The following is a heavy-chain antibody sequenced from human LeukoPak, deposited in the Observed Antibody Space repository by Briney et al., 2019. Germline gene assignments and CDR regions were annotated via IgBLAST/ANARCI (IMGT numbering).Heavy chain of an antibody. J-gene: IGHJ4*02. Sequence: SETLSLTCTVSGGSISSGGYYWSWIRQHPGKGLEWIGYIYYSGSTYYNPSLKSRVTISVDTSKNQFSLKLSSVTAADTAVYYCARQGRVAARQQVDYWGQGTLVTVSS. D-gene: IGHD2-15*01. CDR2: IYYSGST. CDR1: GGSISSGGYY. V-gene: IGHV4-31*03. CDR3: ARQGRVAARQQVDY.